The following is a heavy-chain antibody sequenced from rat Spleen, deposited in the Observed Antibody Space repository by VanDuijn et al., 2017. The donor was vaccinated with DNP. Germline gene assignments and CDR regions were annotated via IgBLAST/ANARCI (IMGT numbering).Heavy chain of an antibody. CDR3: ARLRLEWEVRAMDA. V-gene: IGHV3-1*01. CDR2: ISNSGST. Sequence: EVQLQESGPGLVKPSQSLSLTCSVTGYSITSNYWGWIRKFPGNKMEWIGHISNSGSTRYNPSLKSRISITRDTSKNQFFLQLNSLTTEDTATYYCARLRLEWEVRAMDAWGQGTSVTVSS. D-gene: IGHD1-1*01. CDR1: GYSITSNY. J-gene: IGHJ4*01.